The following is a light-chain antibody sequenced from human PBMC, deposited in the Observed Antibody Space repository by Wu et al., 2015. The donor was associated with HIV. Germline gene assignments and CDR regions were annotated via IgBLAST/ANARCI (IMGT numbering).Light chain of an antibody. V-gene: IGKV3-15*01. CDR3: QQYINWPLT. Sequence: DIVLTQSPATLSLSPGERATLSCRASQGVYNYVAWYQQKPGQAPRLVIYGASTRATGIPASFSGGGSGTEFNLTIRNMQSEDFAVYYCQQYINWPLTFGGGTKVEIK. CDR1: QGVYNY. CDR2: GAS. J-gene: IGKJ4*01.